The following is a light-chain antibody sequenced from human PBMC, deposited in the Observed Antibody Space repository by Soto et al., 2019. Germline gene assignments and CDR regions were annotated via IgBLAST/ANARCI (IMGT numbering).Light chain of an antibody. V-gene: IGKV1-5*01. CDR3: QQDNSYALS. J-gene: IGKJ4*01. CDR2: DAS. Sequence: DIPMTQSPSTLSASVGDRVTITCRASQSISSWLAWYQQKPGKAPKLLIYDASSLESGVPSRFSGSGSGTEFTLTISSLQPDDFAPYYCQQDNSYALSFGGGTKVEIK. CDR1: QSISSW.